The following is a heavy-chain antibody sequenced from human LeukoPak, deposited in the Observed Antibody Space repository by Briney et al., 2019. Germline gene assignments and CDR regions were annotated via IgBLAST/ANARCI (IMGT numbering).Heavy chain of an antibody. J-gene: IGHJ4*02. D-gene: IGHD2-2*01. CDR1: GGSISSSSYY. Sequence: SETLSLTCTVSGGSISSSSYYWGWIRQPPGKGLERIGSIYYSGSTYYNPSLKSRVTISVYTSKNQFSLKLSSVTAADTAVYYCARISGLVDIVVVPAAHFDYWGQGTLVTVSS. CDR3: ARISGLVDIVVVPAAHFDY. CDR2: IYYSGST. V-gene: IGHV4-39*01.